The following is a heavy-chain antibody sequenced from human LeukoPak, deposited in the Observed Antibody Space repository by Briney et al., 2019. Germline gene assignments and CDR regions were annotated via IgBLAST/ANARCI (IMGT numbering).Heavy chain of an antibody. CDR1: GFTFSSYW. Sequence: PGGSLRLSCAASGFTFSSYWMHWVRQAPGKGLVWVSRINSDGGTNYADSVKGRFTISRDNAKNTLYLQMSSLRAEDTAVYYCGRDFWSGLDYWGQGTLFTVSS. V-gene: IGHV3-74*01. J-gene: IGHJ4*02. D-gene: IGHD3-3*01. CDR3: GRDFWSGLDY. CDR2: INSDGGT.